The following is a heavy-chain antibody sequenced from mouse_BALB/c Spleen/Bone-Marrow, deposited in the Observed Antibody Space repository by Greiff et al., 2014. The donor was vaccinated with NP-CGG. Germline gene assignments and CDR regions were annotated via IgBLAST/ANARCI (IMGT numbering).Heavy chain of an antibody. CDR1: GYTFTDYY. J-gene: IGHJ4*01. D-gene: IGHD2-1*01. CDR3: AISPYGNFYAMDY. V-gene: IGHV1-19*01. Sequence: EVQLQQSGPELVKPGASVKMSCKASGYTFTDYYMDWVKQSHGEGFEWIGRVNPYNGGTXXXQXXKGKATLTXDKSSSTAYMELNSLASEDSAVYYCAISPYGNFYAMDYWGQGTSVTVSS. CDR2: VNPYNGGT.